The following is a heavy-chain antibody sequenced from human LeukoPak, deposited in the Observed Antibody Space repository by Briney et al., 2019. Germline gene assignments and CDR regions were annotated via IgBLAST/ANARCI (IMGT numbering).Heavy chain of an antibody. CDR3: ARVPPYGSGRVYFDY. D-gene: IGHD3-10*01. J-gene: IGHJ4*02. Sequence: PSETLSLTCAVYGGSFIGYYWRWIRHPPGKGLEWIGEINHSGSTNYNPSLKSRVTISVDTSKNQFYLKLSSVTAADTAVYYCARVPPYGSGRVYFDYWGQGTLVTVSS. V-gene: IGHV4-34*01. CDR2: INHSGST. CDR1: GGSFIGYY.